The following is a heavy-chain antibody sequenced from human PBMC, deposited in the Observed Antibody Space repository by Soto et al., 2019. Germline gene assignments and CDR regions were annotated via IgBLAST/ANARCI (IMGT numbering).Heavy chain of an antibody. CDR1: GGSITSNW. V-gene: IGHV4-4*02. J-gene: IGHJ4*02. CDR3: ARHIAVSGTRGFDH. CDR2: IFHTGSA. Sequence: QVQLQESGPGLMKPSGTLSLTCAVSGGSITSNWWSWVRQPPGKGLEWIAEIFHTGSANYNPSLMGRLTISMDKSRNHLSLTLNSVTAADTAVYSCARHIAVSGTRGFDHWGQGTLVTVSS. D-gene: IGHD2-21*01.